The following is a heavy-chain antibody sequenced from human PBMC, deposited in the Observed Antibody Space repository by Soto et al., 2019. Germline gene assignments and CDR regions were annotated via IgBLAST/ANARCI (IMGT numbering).Heavy chain of an antibody. Sequence: LSLTCTVSGGSISSSSYYWGWIRQPPGKGLEWIGSIYYSGSTYYNPSPKSRVTISVDTSKNQFSLKLSSVTAADTAVYYCARQYAPYYDFWSGYLNWFDPWGQGTLVTVSS. CDR3: ARQYAPYYDFWSGYLNWFDP. CDR2: IYYSGST. J-gene: IGHJ5*02. CDR1: GGSISSSSYY. D-gene: IGHD3-3*01. V-gene: IGHV4-39*01.